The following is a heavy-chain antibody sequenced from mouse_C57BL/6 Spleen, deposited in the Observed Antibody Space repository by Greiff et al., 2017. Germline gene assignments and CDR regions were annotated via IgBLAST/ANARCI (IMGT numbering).Heavy chain of an antibody. CDR1: GYTFTGYW. Sequence: QVQLQQPGAELVKPGASVKMSCKASGYTFTGYWITWVKQRPGQGLEWIGDIYPGSGSTNYNEKFKSKATLTVDTSSSTAYMQLSSLTSEDSAVYYCARRDYGSSYNAMDYWGQGTSVTVSS. D-gene: IGHD1-1*01. V-gene: IGHV1-55*01. CDR3: ARRDYGSSYNAMDY. J-gene: IGHJ4*01. CDR2: IYPGSGST.